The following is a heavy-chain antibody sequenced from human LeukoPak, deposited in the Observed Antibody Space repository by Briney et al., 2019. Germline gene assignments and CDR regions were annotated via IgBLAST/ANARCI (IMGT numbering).Heavy chain of an antibody. V-gene: IGHV3-30*04. J-gene: IGHJ4*02. D-gene: IGHD1-7*01. Sequence: GGSLRLSCAASGFTFSNYAMNWVRQAPGKGLAWVAVISYDGNKKYYADSVKGRFTNSRDNSKNTLYLQMNSLRAEDTAVYYCARWKSLKGTFDYWGQGTLVTVSS. CDR1: GFTFSNYA. CDR3: ARWKSLKGTFDY. CDR2: ISYDGNKK.